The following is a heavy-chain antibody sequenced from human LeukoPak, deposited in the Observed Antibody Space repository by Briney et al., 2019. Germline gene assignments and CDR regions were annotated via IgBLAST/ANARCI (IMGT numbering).Heavy chain of an antibody. V-gene: IGHV3-23*01. CDR2: ISGSGGST. CDR1: GFTFSIYW. J-gene: IGHJ4*02. CDR3: AKTGTPWYYFDY. D-gene: IGHD6-13*01. Sequence: PGGSLRLSCAASGFTFSIYWMHWVRRAPGKGLEWVSAISGSGGSTYYADSVKGRFTISRGNSKNTLYLQMNSLRAEDTAVYYCAKTGTPWYYFDYWGQGTLVTVSS.